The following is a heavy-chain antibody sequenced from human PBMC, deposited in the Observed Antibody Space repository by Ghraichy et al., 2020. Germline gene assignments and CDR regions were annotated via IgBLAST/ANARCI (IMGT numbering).Heavy chain of an antibody. CDR3: ARVSGYSSIWYPFDY. D-gene: IGHD6-13*01. Sequence: GGSLRLSCAASGFTFSSYGMHWVRQAPGKGLEWVAVIWYDGSNKYYADSVKGRFTISRDNSKNTLYLQMNSLRAEDTALYYCARVSGYSSIWYPFDYWGQGTLVTVSS. CDR1: GFTFSSYG. V-gene: IGHV3-33*01. J-gene: IGHJ4*02. CDR2: IWYDGSNK.